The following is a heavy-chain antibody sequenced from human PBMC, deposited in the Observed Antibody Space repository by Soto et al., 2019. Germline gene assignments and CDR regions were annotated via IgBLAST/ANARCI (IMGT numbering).Heavy chain of an antibody. CDR2: VYYRGRS. CDR3: VSQRTSVLTQAYFDY. J-gene: IGHJ4*02. Sequence: SETLSLTCTVSGGSVSNSNYYWGWIRQSPGKGLEWIGSVYYRGRSYSKSSVKSRVTISVDTSKNQFSLNLNTVTASDTAVYFCVSQRTSVLTQAYFDYWGPGALVTVSS. CDR1: GGSVSNSNYY. D-gene: IGHD2-8*01. V-gene: IGHV4-39*01.